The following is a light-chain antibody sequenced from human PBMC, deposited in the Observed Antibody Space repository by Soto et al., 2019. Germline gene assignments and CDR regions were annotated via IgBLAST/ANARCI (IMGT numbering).Light chain of an antibody. V-gene: IGKV3-20*01. Sequence: EIVLTQSPGTLSLSPGERATLSCRASQSVSSSSLAWYQHKPGQAPRLLIYGASSRATGIPDRFSGSGSGTDFTLTISRLEPEDFAVYYCQHYGSSPFPFGQGTKLEIK. CDR1: QSVSSSS. CDR2: GAS. J-gene: IGKJ2*01. CDR3: QHYGSSPFP.